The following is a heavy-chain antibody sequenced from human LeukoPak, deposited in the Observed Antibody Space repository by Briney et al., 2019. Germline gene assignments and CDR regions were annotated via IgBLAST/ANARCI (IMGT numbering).Heavy chain of an antibody. J-gene: IGHJ4*02. Sequence: SQTLSLTCAISGDSVSSNSATWNWIRQSPSRGLEWLGRTYYRSKWYNAYTLSVRSRITINPDTSKNQFSLQLNSVTPEDTAVYFCARSSGWLDYWGQGTLVTVSS. D-gene: IGHD6-19*01. CDR1: GDSVSSNSAT. CDR2: TYYRSKWYN. V-gene: IGHV6-1*01. CDR3: ARSSGWLDY.